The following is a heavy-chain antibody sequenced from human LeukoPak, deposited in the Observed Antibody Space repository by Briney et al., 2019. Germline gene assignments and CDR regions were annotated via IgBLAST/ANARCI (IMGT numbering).Heavy chain of an antibody. CDR3: AKLDYLDSSGYYPRYHFDS. CDR2: ICAYNGNT. V-gene: IGHV1-18*01. D-gene: IGHD3-22*01. J-gene: IGHJ4*02. CDR1: VYTLTSYG. Sequence: ASVNVSCKASVYTLTSYGISWVRQAPGQGLAGMGWICAYNGNTNYAQKLQGRVTMTTDTSTSTAYMELRSLRSDDTAVYYCAKLDYLDSSGYYPRYHFDSWGQGTLVTVSS.